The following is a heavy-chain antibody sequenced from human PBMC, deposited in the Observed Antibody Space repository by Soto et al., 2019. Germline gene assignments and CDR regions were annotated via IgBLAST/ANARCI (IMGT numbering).Heavy chain of an antibody. J-gene: IGHJ4*02. Sequence: SVKVSCKTPAGTFSNFAINWVRQAPGQGLEWMGEIIPFFNKANYARNFQGRVTITADKSSGTAYMELRSLRSDDTAMFYCARGGAGVAFDSWGQGTLVTVSS. D-gene: IGHD3-16*01. CDR1: AGTFSNFA. V-gene: IGHV1-69*06. CDR2: IIPFFNKA. CDR3: ARGGAGVAFDS.